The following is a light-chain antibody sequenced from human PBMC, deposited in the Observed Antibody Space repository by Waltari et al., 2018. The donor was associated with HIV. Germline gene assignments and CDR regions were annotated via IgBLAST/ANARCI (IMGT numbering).Light chain of an antibody. CDR2: EVS. V-gene: IGLV2-14*01. CDR3: SSYTSGSVV. CDR1: SSDVGDYNY. J-gene: IGLJ2*01. Sequence: QSALTQPPSVSGSPGQSITISCPGTSSDVGDYNYVSWYQQHPGQAPKLMIYEVSNRPSGVSTRFSGSKSGNTASLTISGLQAEDEADYYCSSYTSGSVVFGGGTKLTVL.